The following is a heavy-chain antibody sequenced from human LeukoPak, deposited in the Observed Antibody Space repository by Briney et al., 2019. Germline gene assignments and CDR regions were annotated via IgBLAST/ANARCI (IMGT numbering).Heavy chain of an antibody. V-gene: IGHV4-38-2*02. CDR2: IYPSGNT. Sequence: SETLSLTCTVSGYSISSGYYWGWIRQPPGKGLEWIGTIYPSGNTFYNLSLKSRLTISVDTSKNQFSLKLSSVTAADTAVYFCARRMRTNTWYYFDYWGPGTLVAVSS. D-gene: IGHD2-2*01. CDR3: ARRMRTNTWYYFDY. CDR1: GYSISSGYY. J-gene: IGHJ4*02.